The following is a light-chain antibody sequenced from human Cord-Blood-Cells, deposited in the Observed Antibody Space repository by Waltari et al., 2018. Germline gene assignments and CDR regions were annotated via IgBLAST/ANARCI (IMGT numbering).Light chain of an antibody. V-gene: IGKV1-39*01. Sequence: DIQMTQYPSSLSASVGDRVTITCRASQSISSYLNWYQQHPGKAPKLLIYAASILQSGVPSRFSGSGSGTDFTLTISSLQPEDFATYYCQQSYSTPQTFGQGTKVEIK. J-gene: IGKJ1*01. CDR2: AAS. CDR3: QQSYSTPQT. CDR1: QSISSY.